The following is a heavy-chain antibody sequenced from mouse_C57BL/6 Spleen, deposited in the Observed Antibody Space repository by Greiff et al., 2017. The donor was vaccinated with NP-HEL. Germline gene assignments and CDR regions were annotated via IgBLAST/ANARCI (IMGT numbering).Heavy chain of an antibody. Sequence: QVQLQQPGAELVKPGASVKLSCKASGYTFTSYWMHWVKQRPGQGLEWIGMIHPNSGSTNYNEKFKSKATLTVDKSSSTAYMQLSSLTSEDSAVYYCARPRYGSSWYFDVWGTGTTVTVSS. D-gene: IGHD1-1*01. CDR1: GYTFTSYW. CDR2: IHPNSGST. CDR3: ARPRYGSSWYFDV. J-gene: IGHJ1*03. V-gene: IGHV1-64*01.